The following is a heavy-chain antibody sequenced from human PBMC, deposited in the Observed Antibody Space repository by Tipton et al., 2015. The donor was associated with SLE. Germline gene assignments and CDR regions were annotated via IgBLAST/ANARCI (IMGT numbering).Heavy chain of an antibody. Sequence: QLVQSGGGLVQPGGSLRLSCAASGFTFSSYGMHWVRQAPGKGLEWVAFIRYDGSNKYYADSVKGRFTISRDNAKNSLYLQMNSLRVEDTAVYYCARVAGPDYMDVWGKGTTVTVSS. CDR3: ARVAGPDYMDV. CDR2: IRYDGSNK. J-gene: IGHJ6*03. CDR1: GFTFSSYG. V-gene: IGHV3-30*02.